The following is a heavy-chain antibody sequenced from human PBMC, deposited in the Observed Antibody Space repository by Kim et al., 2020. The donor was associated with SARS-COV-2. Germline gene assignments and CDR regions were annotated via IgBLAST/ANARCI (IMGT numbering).Heavy chain of an antibody. CDR1: RGSISFYY. D-gene: IGHD3-10*01. J-gene: IGHJ4*02. V-gene: IGHV4-59*08. CDR3: ARHRIGVFDS. CDR2: VYYSGST. Sequence: SETLSLTCSVSRGSISFYYWSWIRQPPGKGLEWVGSVYYSGSTVYNPSLESRISISVDVSKNQVSLQLTSVTAADTAAYYCARHRIGVFDSWGQGTLVTVSS.